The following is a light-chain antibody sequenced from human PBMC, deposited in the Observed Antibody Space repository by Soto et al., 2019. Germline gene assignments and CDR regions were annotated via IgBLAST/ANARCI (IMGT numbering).Light chain of an antibody. CDR3: QQYTAWPLT. CDR2: AAS. CDR1: QTVYNN. V-gene: IGKV3-15*01. J-gene: IGKJ4*01. Sequence: IVMTQSPATLSVSPGERGTLSCRASQTVYNNLAWYQQKPGQAPRLLIYAASTRATGFPARFSGSGFGTEFTITISSLQSEDFAVYYCQQYTAWPLTFGGGTKVEIK.